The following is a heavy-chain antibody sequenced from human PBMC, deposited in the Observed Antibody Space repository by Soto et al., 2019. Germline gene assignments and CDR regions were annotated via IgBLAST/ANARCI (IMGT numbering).Heavy chain of an antibody. Sequence: QVQLVQSGAEVKKPGASVKVSCKASGYTFTVYGITWVRQAPGQGLEWMGWISGYNGNTIYAEKLQGRVTMTTDTSTRTAYMELRSLRSDDTAVYYCARDVGGGNYYSGMDVWGQGTTVTVSS. CDR2: ISGYNGNT. CDR1: GYTFTVYG. D-gene: IGHD1-26*01. J-gene: IGHJ6*02. CDR3: ARDVGGGNYYSGMDV. V-gene: IGHV1-18*01.